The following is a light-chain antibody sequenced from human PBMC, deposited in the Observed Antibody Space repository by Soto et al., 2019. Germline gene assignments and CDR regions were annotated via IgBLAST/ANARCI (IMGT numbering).Light chain of an antibody. V-gene: IGLV2-14*01. Sequence: QSALTQPASVSGSPGQSITISCTGTSNDVGAYKYVSWHQQHPGKAPKFMISEVSNRPSGVSNRFSGSKSGNTASLTISGLQAEDEADYYCASYTSTTNHVFGTGTKVTVL. CDR2: EVS. CDR1: SNDVGAYKY. CDR3: ASYTSTTNHV. J-gene: IGLJ1*01.